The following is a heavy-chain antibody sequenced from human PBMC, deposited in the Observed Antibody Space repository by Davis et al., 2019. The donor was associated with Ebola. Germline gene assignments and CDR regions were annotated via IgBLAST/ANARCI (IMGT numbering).Heavy chain of an antibody. Sequence: PGGSLRLSCVASGFSLGSCAMSWVRQAPGKGLEWVSGIGSDGARHYADSVKGRFTISRDDSKNTLYLQMNSLRVEDTAVYYCARDRAYKCFDLWGQGTLVTVSS. J-gene: IGHJ5*02. V-gene: IGHV3-23*01. D-gene: IGHD3-10*01. CDR1: GFSLGSCA. CDR2: IGSDGAR. CDR3: ARDRAYKCFDL.